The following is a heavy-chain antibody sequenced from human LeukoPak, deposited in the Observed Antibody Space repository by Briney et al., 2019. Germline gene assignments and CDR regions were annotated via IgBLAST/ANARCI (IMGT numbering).Heavy chain of an antibody. Sequence: SETLSLTCTVSGLTISRYYWSWIRQPAGKGLEWIGRIYTSGSTIYNPFLKSRVTMSVDTSKNQFSLKLSSVTAADTAVYYSAIGRDESTRLSAYYYYYMDVWGKGTTVTVSS. CDR1: GLTISRYY. J-gene: IGHJ6*03. V-gene: IGHV4-4*07. CDR3: AIGRDESTRLSAYYYYYMDV. CDR2: IYTSGST.